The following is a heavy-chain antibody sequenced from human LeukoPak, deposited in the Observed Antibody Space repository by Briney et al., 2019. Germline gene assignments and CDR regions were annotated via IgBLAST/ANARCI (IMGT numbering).Heavy chain of an antibody. CDR3: ARSGVVSYYYYMDV. J-gene: IGHJ6*03. V-gene: IGHV4-39*07. CDR1: GGSISSSSYY. Sequence: SETLSLTCTVSGGSISSSSYYWGWIRQPPGKGLEWIGSIYYSGSTYYNPSLKSRVTISVDTSKNQFSLKLSSVTAADTAVYYCARSGVVSYYYYMDVWGKGTTVTVSS. D-gene: IGHD3-3*01. CDR2: IYYSGST.